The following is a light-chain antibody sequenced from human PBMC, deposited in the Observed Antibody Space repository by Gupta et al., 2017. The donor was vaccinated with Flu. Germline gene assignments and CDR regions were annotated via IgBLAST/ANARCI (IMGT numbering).Light chain of an antibody. CDR2: RNN. J-gene: IGLJ2*01. Sequence: ATLTCTGNSNNVGNQGAAWLRQHQGHPPKLLSDRNNSRPSGISERFSASRSGKTASLTITGLQPEDEADYYGSGWDNSLNTRIFGGGTKLTVL. V-gene: IGLV10-54*04. CDR1: SNNVGNQG. CDR3: SGWDNSLNTRI.